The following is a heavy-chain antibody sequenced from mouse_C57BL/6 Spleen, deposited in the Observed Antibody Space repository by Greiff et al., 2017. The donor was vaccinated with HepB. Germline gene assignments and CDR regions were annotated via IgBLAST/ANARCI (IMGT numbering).Heavy chain of an antibody. CDR1: GYTFTSYW. CDR2: IDPSDSYT. Sequence: QVQLQQPGAELVRPGTSVKLSCKASGYTFTSYWMHWVKQRPGQGLEWIGVIDPSDSYTNYNQKFKGKATLTVDTSSSTAYMQLSSLTSEDSAVYYCARYDFLFAYWGQGTLVTVSA. V-gene: IGHV1-59*01. CDR3: ARYDFLFAY. J-gene: IGHJ3*01. D-gene: IGHD2-4*01.